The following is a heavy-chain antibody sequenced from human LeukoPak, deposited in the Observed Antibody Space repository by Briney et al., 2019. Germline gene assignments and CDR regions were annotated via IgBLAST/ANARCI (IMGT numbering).Heavy chain of an antibody. J-gene: IGHJ4*02. D-gene: IGHD3-10*01. CDR1: GFTISSNY. CDR3: ARGVFN. Sequence: GGSLRLSCAASGFTISSNYMNWVRQAPGKGLDWVSVISDGGSTYYADSVRGRFTISRDNSKNTPFLQMNSLRVEDTAVYYCARGVFNWGQGTLVTVSS. V-gene: IGHV3-53*01. CDR2: ISDGGST.